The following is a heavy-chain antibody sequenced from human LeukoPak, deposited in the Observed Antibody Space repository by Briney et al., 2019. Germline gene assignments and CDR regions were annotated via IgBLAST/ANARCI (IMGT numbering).Heavy chain of an antibody. CDR1: GGSFSGYY. Sequence: PSETLSLTCAVYGGSFSGYYWSWIRQPPGKGLEWIGEINHSGSTNYNPSLKSRVTISVDTSKNQFSLKLSSVTAADTAVYYCVGGRYYFDYWGQGTLATVSS. CDR2: INHSGST. V-gene: IGHV4-34*01. J-gene: IGHJ4*02. D-gene: IGHD2-15*01. CDR3: VGGRYYFDY.